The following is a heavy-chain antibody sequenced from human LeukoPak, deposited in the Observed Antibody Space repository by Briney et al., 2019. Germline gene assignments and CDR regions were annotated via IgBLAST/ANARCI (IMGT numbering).Heavy chain of an antibody. CDR2: IYSSGST. CDR3: ARLGNAAVPNPPR. Sequence: TSETLSLTCTVSGGSISNYYWSWIRQPPGEGLEWIGYIYSSGSTNYNPSLRSRVTISMDTSNNQFSLKVRSVIAADTAVYYCARLGNAAVPNPPRWGQGTQVTVSS. CDR1: GGSISNYY. J-gene: IGHJ1*01. V-gene: IGHV4-59*08. D-gene: IGHD6-13*01.